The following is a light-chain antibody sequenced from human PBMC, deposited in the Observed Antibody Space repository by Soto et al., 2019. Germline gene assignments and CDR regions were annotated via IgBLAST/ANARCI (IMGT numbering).Light chain of an antibody. V-gene: IGKV3D-15*01. CDR1: QNVHTN. Sequence: EIVMTQSPATLSVSPGERATLSCRASQNVHTNLAWYQQQPGPAPRLLIYGASTRATGIAARFSGTGSGTQFTLTISSLQSGDFAVYYCQHYNGWPPDTCGQGTKLDLK. J-gene: IGKJ2*01. CDR3: QHYNGWPPDT. CDR2: GAS.